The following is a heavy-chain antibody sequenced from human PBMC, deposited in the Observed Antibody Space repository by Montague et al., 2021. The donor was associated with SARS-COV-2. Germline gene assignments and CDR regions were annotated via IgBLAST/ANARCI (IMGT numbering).Heavy chain of an antibody. CDR3: AKDMGPYGSGPYGMDV. CDR2: ISWNSGNI. Sequence: SLRLSCAASGFTFDDYAMHWVRQAPGKGLEWVSCISWNSGNIGYADSVKGRFTISRDNAKNSLYLQMNSLRAEDTALYYCAKDMGPYGSGPYGMDVWGQGTTVTVSS. D-gene: IGHD3-10*01. CDR1: GFTFDDYA. V-gene: IGHV3-9*01. J-gene: IGHJ6*02.